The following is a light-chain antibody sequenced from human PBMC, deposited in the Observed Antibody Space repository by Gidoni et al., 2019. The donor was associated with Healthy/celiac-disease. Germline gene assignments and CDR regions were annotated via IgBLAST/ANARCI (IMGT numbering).Light chain of an antibody. CDR1: QSISSY. CDR2: AAS. Sequence: DIQMTQSPSSLSASVGDRVTITCRASQSISSYLNWYQQKPGKAPKLLIYAASSLQSGVPSRFSGSGSGTDFTLTISSLQPEDFATDYCQQSYSTLTWTCGQGTKVEIK. V-gene: IGKV1-39*01. J-gene: IGKJ1*01. CDR3: QQSYSTLTWT.